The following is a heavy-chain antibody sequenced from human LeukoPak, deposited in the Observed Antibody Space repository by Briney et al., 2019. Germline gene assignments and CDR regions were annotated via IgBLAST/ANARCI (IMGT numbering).Heavy chain of an antibody. V-gene: IGHV5-51*01. CDR2: IYPDDSDT. CDR3: ASLHSGSYHGGGYFDY. J-gene: IGHJ4*02. Sequence: GESLKISCKTSGYSFTTYWIGWVRQMPGTGLEWVGAIYPDDSDTRYSPSFQGQVVISADRSIRTAYLQWNTLKTSDTAMYYCASLHSGSYHGGGYFDYWGQGTLVTVSS. CDR1: GYSFTTYW. D-gene: IGHD1-26*01.